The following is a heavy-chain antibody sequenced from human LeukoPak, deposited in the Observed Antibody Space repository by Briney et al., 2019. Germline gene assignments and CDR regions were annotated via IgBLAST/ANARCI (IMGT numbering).Heavy chain of an antibody. J-gene: IGHJ4*02. CDR3: ARDRRDGYKRRLDY. D-gene: IGHD5-24*01. CDR2: ISSSGSTI. Sequence: GGSLRLSCAASGFTFSSYEMNWVRQAPGKGLEWVSYISSSGSTIYYADSVKGRFTISRDNAKNSLYLQMNSLRAEDTAVYYCARDRRDGYKRRLDYWGQGTLVTVSS. CDR1: GFTFSSYE. V-gene: IGHV3-48*03.